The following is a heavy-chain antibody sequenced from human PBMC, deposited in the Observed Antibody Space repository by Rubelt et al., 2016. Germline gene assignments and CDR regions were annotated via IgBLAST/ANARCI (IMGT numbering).Heavy chain of an antibody. J-gene: IGHJ4*02. D-gene: IGHD3/OR15-3a*01. V-gene: IGHV1-24*01. CDR1: GYSLSALS. CDR3: ATVTVGTSYDDH. CDR2: FDDEEEET. Sequence: QVQLVQSGAEVKNPGASVKVSCKVSGYSLSALSMHWIRQAPGKGLEWMGGFDDEEEETIYASEFQGIVTMTEDTSKDTAYMELSRLRSEDTAVYYCATVTVGTSYDDHWGQGTLVTVSS.